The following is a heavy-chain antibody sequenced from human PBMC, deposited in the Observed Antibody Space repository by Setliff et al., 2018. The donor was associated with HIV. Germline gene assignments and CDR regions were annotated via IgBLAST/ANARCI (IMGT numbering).Heavy chain of an antibody. CDR2: IYYSGST. CDR1: GGSISSYY. D-gene: IGHD6-6*01. J-gene: IGHJ4*02. Sequence: SETLSLTCTVSGGSISSYYWGWIRQPPGKGLEWIGSIYYSGSTYYNPSLKSRVTISVDTSKNQFSLKLSSVTAADTAVYYCARGIPQREYSTSSRLVDYWGQGTLVTVSS. CDR3: ARGIPQREYSTSSRLVDY. V-gene: IGHV4-39*01.